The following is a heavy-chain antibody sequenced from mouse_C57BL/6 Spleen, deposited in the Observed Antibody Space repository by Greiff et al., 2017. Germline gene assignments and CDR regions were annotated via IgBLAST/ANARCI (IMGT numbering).Heavy chain of an antibody. CDR3: ARRVGYYGSSYGWFAY. CDR2: IYPGSGST. Sequence: VQLQQPGAELVKPGASVKMSCKASGYTFTSYWITWVKQRPGQGLEWIGDIYPGSGSTNYNEKFKSKATLTVDTSSSTAYMQLSSLTSEDSAVYYCARRVGYYGSSYGWFAYWGQGTLVTVSA. D-gene: IGHD1-1*01. V-gene: IGHV1-55*01. CDR1: GYTFTSYW. J-gene: IGHJ3*01.